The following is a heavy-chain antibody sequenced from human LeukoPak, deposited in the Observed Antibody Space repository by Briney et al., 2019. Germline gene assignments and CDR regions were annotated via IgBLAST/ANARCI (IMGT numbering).Heavy chain of an antibody. V-gene: IGHV3-23*01. Sequence: GGSLRLSCAASGFPFSTYNMSWGRQAPGKGLEWVSVIFNSDGSTYYADSVKGRFTISRDNSKNTLYLQMNSLRAEDTAVYYCAKGAHFDYWGQGTLVTVSS. CDR1: GFPFSTYN. CDR3: AKGAHFDY. CDR2: IFNSDGST. J-gene: IGHJ4*02.